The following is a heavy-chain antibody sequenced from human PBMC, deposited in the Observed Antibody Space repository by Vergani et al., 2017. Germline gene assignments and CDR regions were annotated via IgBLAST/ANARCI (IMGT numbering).Heavy chain of an antibody. D-gene: IGHD3-10*01. CDR3: AKAGSVTSGSLQYNFYMDV. Sequence: QVQLAESGGGRVQPGRSLRLSCAASGFSFSSHAIHWVRQATGKGLEWVAVISNDGSKKYYADSVKGLFTISRDKSKNTLDLQMNSLRTQDTAVYYCAKAGSVTSGSLQYNFYMDVWGKGTTVTVS. J-gene: IGHJ6*03. V-gene: IGHV3-30*18. CDR2: ISNDGSKK. CDR1: GFSFSSHA.